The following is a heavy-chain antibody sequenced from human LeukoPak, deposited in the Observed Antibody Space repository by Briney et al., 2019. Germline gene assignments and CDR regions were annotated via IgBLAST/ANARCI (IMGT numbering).Heavy chain of an antibody. CDR2: MNIDGTLT. Sequence: GGSLRLSCAASGFSVYKYWMHWVRQAPGKGQVWVSRMNIDGTLTNYADSAKGRFTISRDSAKNTLYLQMNSLRFEDTAVYYCVRAQDGYNSLYFDYWGQGALVTVSS. J-gene: IGHJ4*02. CDR3: VRAQDGYNSLYFDY. D-gene: IGHD5-24*01. CDR1: GFSVYKYW. V-gene: IGHV3-74*01.